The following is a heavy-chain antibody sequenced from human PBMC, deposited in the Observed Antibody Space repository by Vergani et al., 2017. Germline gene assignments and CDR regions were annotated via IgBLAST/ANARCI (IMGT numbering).Heavy chain of an antibody. CDR1: GFTFDDYA. J-gene: IGHJ4*02. Sequence: EVQLVESGGGLVQPGRSLRLSCAASGFTFDDYAMHWVRQAPGKGLEWVSGISWNSGSIGYADSVKGRFTISRDNAKNSLYLQMNSLRAEDTAVYYCARAPDGTTFDYWGQGTLVTVSS. CDR2: ISWNSGSI. D-gene: IGHD1-1*01. V-gene: IGHV3-9*01. CDR3: ARAPDGTTFDY.